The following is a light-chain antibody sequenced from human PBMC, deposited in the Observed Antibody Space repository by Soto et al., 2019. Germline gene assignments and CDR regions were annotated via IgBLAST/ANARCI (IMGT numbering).Light chain of an antibody. CDR2: GAA. CDR1: PSVSGT. V-gene: IGKV3-15*01. J-gene: IGKJ1*01. CDR3: QQYNVWTET. Sequence: EIVSTQSPVTLSVSPGDRATLSCRASPSVSGTFACYQQKRRQAPRLLIYGAAASAAGIPARFIGSGCGTEFTLTISSLQSEDFALYYCQQYNVWTETFGQGTKVEIK.